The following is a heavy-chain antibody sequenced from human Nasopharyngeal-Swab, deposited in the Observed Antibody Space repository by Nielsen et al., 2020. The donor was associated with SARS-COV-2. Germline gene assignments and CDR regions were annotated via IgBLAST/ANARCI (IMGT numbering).Heavy chain of an antibody. CDR1: GYTFTSYG. J-gene: IGHJ5*02. Sequence: ASVKVSCKASGYTFTSYGISWVRQAPGQGLEWMGWISAYNGNTNYAQKLQGRVTMTTDTSTSIAYMELRSLRSDDTAVYYCARVELRFLEWFLSVGLNWFDPWGQGTLVTVSS. CDR3: ARVELRFLEWFLSVGLNWFDP. CDR2: ISAYNGNT. D-gene: IGHD3-3*01. V-gene: IGHV1-18*04.